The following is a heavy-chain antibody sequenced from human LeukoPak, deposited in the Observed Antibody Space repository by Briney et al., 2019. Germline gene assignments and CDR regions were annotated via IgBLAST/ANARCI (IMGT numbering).Heavy chain of an antibody. CDR1: GFTFSSYA. D-gene: IGHD6-19*01. J-gene: IGHJ5*02. Sequence: PGGSLRLSCAASGFTFSSYAMHWVRQAPGKGLEWVAVISYDGSNKYYADSVKGRFTISRDNSKNTLYLQMNSLRAEDTAVYYCARVPDSSGWFNWFDPWGQGTLVTVSS. V-gene: IGHV3-30*04. CDR3: ARVPDSSGWFNWFDP. CDR2: ISYDGSNK.